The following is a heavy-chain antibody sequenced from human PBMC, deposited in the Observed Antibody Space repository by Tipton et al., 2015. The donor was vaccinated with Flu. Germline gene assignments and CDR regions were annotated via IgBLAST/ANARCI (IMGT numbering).Heavy chain of an antibody. CDR3: ATLGNSGTDGFDI. CDR2: IYRGGTT. J-gene: IGHJ3*02. V-gene: IGHV3-66*02. CDR1: GISFGDYG. Sequence: SLRLSCTTSGISFGDYGMSWFRQAPGKGLQWVSVIYRGGTTYVADSVKGRCTISRDNSKNTLYLQWNSLTTEDTAVYYCATLGNSGTDGFDIWGQGTMVTISS. D-gene: IGHD5-12*01.